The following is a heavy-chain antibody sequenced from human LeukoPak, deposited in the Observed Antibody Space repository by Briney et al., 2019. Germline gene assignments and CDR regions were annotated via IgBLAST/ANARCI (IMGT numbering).Heavy chain of an antibody. CDR3: ARSSRREYYFDY. D-gene: IGHD3-10*01. V-gene: IGHV4-59*01. CDR1: GGSISSYY. J-gene: IGHJ4*01. Sequence: SETLSLTCTVSGGSISSYYWSWIRQPPGKGLEWIGYIYYSGSTNYNPSLKSRVTISVDTSKNQFSLKLSSVTAADTAVYYCARSSRREYYFDYWGHGTLVTVSS. CDR2: IYYSGST.